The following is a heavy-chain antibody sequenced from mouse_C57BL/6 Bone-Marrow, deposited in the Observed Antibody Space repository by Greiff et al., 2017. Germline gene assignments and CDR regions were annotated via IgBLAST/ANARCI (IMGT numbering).Heavy chain of an antibody. V-gene: IGHV1-55*01. Sequence: VQLQQPGAELVKPGASVKMSCKASGYSFTSYWITWVKQRPGQGLEWIGDIYPGSGSTNYNEKFKSKATLTVDTSYSTAYMQLSSLTAEDSAVYYCARAYYSNYWYFDVWGTGTTVTVSS. CDR2: IYPGSGST. CDR3: ARAYYSNYWYFDV. D-gene: IGHD2-5*01. CDR1: GYSFTSYW. J-gene: IGHJ1*03.